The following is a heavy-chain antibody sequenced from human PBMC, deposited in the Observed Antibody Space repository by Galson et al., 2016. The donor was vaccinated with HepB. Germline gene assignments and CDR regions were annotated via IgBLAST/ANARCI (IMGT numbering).Heavy chain of an antibody. D-gene: IGHD2-8*01. Sequence: SLRLSCAASGFTFSSYCMHWVRQAPGKGLVWVSRINRDESSTSYADYVKGRFTISRDDSKSTLYLRMDSLRVEDTATYHCTKRCMTNTCHNADDFWGQGTLVTVSS. CDR3: TKRCMTNTCHNADDF. J-gene: IGHJ4*02. CDR2: INRDESST. CDR1: GFTFSSYC. V-gene: IGHV3-74*01.